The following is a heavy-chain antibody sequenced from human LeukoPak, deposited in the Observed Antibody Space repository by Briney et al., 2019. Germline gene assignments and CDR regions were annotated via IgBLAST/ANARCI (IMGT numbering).Heavy chain of an antibody. Sequence: GGSLRLSCAASGFTFSSYGMHWVRQAPGKGLEWGAVIWYDGSNKYYADSVKGRFTISRDNSKNTLYLQMNSLRAEDTAVYYCARGGSSSSGYFDYWGQGTLVTVSS. CDR1: GFTFSSYG. D-gene: IGHD6-6*01. J-gene: IGHJ4*02. CDR2: IWYDGSNK. V-gene: IGHV3-33*01. CDR3: ARGGSSSSGYFDY.